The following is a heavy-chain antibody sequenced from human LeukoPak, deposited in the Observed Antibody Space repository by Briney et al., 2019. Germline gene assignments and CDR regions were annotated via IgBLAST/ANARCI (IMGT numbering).Heavy chain of an antibody. Sequence: GGSLRLSSAASGFTFDDYAMHWVRQAPGKGLEWVSGISWNSGSIGYADSVKGRFTISRDNAKNSLYLQMNSLRAEDMALYYCAKSLGIAVAFDAFDIWGQGTMVTVSS. D-gene: IGHD6-19*01. CDR1: GFTFDDYA. V-gene: IGHV3-9*03. CDR2: ISWNSGSI. J-gene: IGHJ3*02. CDR3: AKSLGIAVAFDAFDI.